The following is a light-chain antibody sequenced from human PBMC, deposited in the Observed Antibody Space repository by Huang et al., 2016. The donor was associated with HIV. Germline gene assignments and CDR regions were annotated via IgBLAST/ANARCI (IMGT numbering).Light chain of an antibody. CDR1: QSVSDF. Sequence: EIVLTQSPATLSLSPGQRVTLSCRASQSVSDFLARYQQKPGQAPRLLIYDASKRATGIPARFQGIVAGTYFTLTISSREPEDFAVYYCQQRSKWPLTFGGGTKVESK. V-gene: IGKV3-11*01. J-gene: IGKJ4*01. CDR3: QQRSKWPLT. CDR2: DAS.